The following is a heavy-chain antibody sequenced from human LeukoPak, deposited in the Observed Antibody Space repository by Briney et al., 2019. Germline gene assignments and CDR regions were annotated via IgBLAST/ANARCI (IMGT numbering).Heavy chain of an antibody. V-gene: IGHV3-49*04. J-gene: IGHJ4*02. Sequence: PGGSLRLSCAASGFTFSSSAMNWVRQAPGKGLEWVGFIRSKAYGGTTEYAASVKGRFTISRDDSKSIAYLQMNSLKTEDTAVYYCTRTEMATMRFDYWGQGTLVTVSS. D-gene: IGHD5-24*01. CDR3: TRTEMATMRFDY. CDR2: IRSKAYGGTT. CDR1: GFTFSSSA.